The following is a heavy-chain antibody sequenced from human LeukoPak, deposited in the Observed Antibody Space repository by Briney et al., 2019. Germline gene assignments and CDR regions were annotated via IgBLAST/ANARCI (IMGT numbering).Heavy chain of an antibody. CDR2: ISTYNDNT. V-gene: IGHV1-18*01. J-gene: IGHJ4*02. CDR1: GYTFTSYG. CDR3: ARVRLVSSSSWYASFDY. Sequence: ASVKVSCTASGYTFTSYGVSWVRQAPGQGLEWMGWISTYNDNTNNLQKVQDRVTMTTDTSTSTAYMELRSLTSDDTAVYYCARVRLVSSSSWYASFDYWGQGTLVTVSS. D-gene: IGHD6-13*01.